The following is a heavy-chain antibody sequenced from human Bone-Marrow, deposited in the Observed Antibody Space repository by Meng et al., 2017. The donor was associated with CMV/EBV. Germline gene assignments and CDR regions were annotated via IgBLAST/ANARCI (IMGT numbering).Heavy chain of an antibody. D-gene: IGHD3-3*01. Sequence: ETLSLTCTVSGGSISSSSDYWGWIRQPPGKGLVWVSRINSDGSSTSYADSVKGRFTISRDNAKNTLYLQMNSLRAEDTAVYYCARDPYYDIWSGLTGGMDVWGQGTTVTVSS. CDR3: ARDPYYDIWSGLTGGMDV. J-gene: IGHJ6*02. CDR2: INSDGSST. V-gene: IGHV3-74*01. CDR1: GGSISSSSDY.